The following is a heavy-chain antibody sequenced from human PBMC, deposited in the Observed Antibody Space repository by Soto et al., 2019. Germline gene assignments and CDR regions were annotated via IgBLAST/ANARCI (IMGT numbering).Heavy chain of an antibody. CDR2: IYYSGST. Sequence: SETLSLTCTVSGGSISSYYWSWIRQPPGKGLEWIGYIYYSGSTNYNPSLKSRVTISVDTSKNQFSLKLSSVTAADTAVYYCARVDVLRYFDWLNGMDVWGQGTTVTVSS. D-gene: IGHD3-9*01. CDR1: GGSISSYY. V-gene: IGHV4-59*08. CDR3: ARVDVLRYFDWLNGMDV. J-gene: IGHJ6*02.